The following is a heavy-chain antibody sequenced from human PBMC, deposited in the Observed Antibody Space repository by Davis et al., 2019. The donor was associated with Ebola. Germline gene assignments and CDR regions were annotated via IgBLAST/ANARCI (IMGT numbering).Heavy chain of an antibody. CDR1: GLIFNNYW. CDR2: IKEDGGEK. V-gene: IGHV3-7*03. J-gene: IGHJ6*03. CDR3: ASGDGRGRSYDMDV. D-gene: IGHD3/OR15-3a*01. Sequence: RGSLRLSCAASGLIFNNYWMSWIPQAPGKGPEWVAIIKEDGGEKYYVDSVKGRFTISRDNAKNSLFLEMNSLRAEDTAFYYCASGDGRGRSYDMDVWGQGTTVTVSS.